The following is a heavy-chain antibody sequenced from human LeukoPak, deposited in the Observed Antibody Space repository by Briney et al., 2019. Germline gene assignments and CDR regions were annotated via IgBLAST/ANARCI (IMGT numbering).Heavy chain of an antibody. Sequence: SETLSLTCTVSGGSISSSSYYWGWIRQPPGKGLEWIGSIYYSGSTNYNPSLKSRVTISVDTSKNQFSLKLSSVTAAATAVYYCASARFLMVRGPSYGMDVWGQGTTVTVSS. CDR3: ASARFLMVRGPSYGMDV. D-gene: IGHD3-10*01. V-gene: IGHV4-39*07. J-gene: IGHJ6*02. CDR1: GGSISSSSYY. CDR2: IYYSGST.